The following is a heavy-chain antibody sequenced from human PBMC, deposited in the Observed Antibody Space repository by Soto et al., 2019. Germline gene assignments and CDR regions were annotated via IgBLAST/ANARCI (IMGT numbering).Heavy chain of an antibody. CDR1: GFTFSSYA. V-gene: IGHV3-30-3*01. Sequence: GGSLRLSCAASGFTFSSYAMHWVRQAPGKGLEWVAVISYDGSNKYYADSVKGRFTISRDNSKNTLYLQMNSLRAEDTAVYYCARDLLPIKRRGYSYGYAGYYYYGMDVWGQGTTVTVSS. CDR3: ARDLLPIKRRGYSYGYAGYYYYGMDV. D-gene: IGHD5-18*01. CDR2: ISYDGSNK. J-gene: IGHJ6*02.